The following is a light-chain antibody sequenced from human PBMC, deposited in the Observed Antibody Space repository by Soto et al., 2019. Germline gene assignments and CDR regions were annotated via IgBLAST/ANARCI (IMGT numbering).Light chain of an antibody. V-gene: IGKV3-20*01. CDR3: QQYGSSQYT. Sequence: ESVLTQSPGSLSLSPGERATLSCRASQSVSSSYLAWYQQKPGQAPRLLIYGASSRATGIPDRFSGSGSGTDITLTISRLEPEDFAVYYCQQYGSSQYTFGPGTKLEIK. CDR1: QSVSSSY. J-gene: IGKJ2*01. CDR2: GAS.